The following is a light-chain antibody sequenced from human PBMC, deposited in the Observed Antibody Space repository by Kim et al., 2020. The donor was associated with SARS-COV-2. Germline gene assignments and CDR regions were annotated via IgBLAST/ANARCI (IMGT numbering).Light chain of an antibody. V-gene: IGLV3-1*01. J-gene: IGLJ2*01. CDR2: QDS. Sequence: VSPGQTASITCSGDKLGDKYVCWYQQKPGQSPVLVIYQDSKRPSGIPERFSGSNSGNTATLTISGTQAMDEADYYCQAWHSSTVVFGGGTQLTVL. CDR1: KLGDKY. CDR3: QAWHSSTVV.